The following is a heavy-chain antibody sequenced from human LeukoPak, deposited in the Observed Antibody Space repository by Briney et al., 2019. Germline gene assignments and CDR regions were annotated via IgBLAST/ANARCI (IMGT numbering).Heavy chain of an antibody. CDR1: GGSFSGYY. V-gene: IGHV4-34*01. CDR3: ARGREPLITMVRGVIYYFDY. J-gene: IGHJ4*02. CDR2: INHSGST. Sequence: SETLSLTYAVYGGSFSGYYWSWIRQPPGKGLEWIGEINHSGSTNYNPSLKSRVTISVDTSKNQFSLKLSSVTAADTAVYYCARGREPLITMVRGVIYYFDYWGQGTLVTVSS. D-gene: IGHD3-10*01.